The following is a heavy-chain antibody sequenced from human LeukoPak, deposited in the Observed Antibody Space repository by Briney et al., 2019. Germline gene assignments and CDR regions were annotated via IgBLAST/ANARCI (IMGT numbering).Heavy chain of an antibody. D-gene: IGHD1-26*01. J-gene: IGHJ5*02. CDR1: GFTFSSYG. CDR3: AKIVVGATGWFDP. V-gene: IGHV3-30*02. Sequence: QAGGSLRLSCAASGFTFSSYGMHWVRQAPGKGLEWVAFIRYDGSNKYYADSVKGRFTISRDNSKNTLYLQMNSLRAEDTAVYYCAKIVVGATGWFDPWGQGTLVTVSS. CDR2: IRYDGSNK.